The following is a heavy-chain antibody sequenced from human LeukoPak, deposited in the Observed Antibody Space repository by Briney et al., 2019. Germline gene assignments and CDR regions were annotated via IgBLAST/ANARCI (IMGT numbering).Heavy chain of an antibody. Sequence: GGSLRLSCAASGFSFSSYTMHWVRQAPGKGLEWVSSISSSSSYIYYADSVKGRFTISRDNAKNSLYLQMNSLRAEDTAVYYCARDPTVVAAAAGYFDYWGQGTLVTVSS. CDR2: ISSSSSYI. CDR3: ARDPTVVAAAAGYFDY. V-gene: IGHV3-21*01. CDR1: GFSFSSYT. J-gene: IGHJ4*02. D-gene: IGHD6-13*01.